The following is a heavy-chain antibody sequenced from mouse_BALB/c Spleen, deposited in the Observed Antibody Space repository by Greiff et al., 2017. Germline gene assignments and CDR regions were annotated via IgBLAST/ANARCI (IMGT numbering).Heavy chain of an antibody. CDR3: ARNRGSKGAMDY. D-gene: IGHD2-14*01. V-gene: IGHV2-6-2*01. CDR1: GFSLTSYG. Sequence: QVQLKESGPDLVAPSQSLSITCTVSGFSLTSYGVHWVRQPPGKGLEWLVVIWSDGSTTYNSALKSRLSISKDNSKCQVFLKMNSLQTDDTAMYYCARNRGSKGAMDYWGQGTSVTVSS. CDR2: IWSDGST. J-gene: IGHJ4*01.